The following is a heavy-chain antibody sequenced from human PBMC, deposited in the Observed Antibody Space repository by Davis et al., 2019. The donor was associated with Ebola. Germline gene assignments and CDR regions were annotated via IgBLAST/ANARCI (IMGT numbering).Heavy chain of an antibody. V-gene: IGHV4-34*01. Sequence: PSETLSLTCAVYGGSFSGYYWSWIRQPPGKGLEWIGEINHSGSTNYNPSLKSRVTISVDTSKNQFSLKLSSVTAADTAVYYCASTPVVPAAIQLRYYYYMDVWGKGTTVTVSS. CDR1: GGSFSGYY. J-gene: IGHJ6*03. D-gene: IGHD2-2*02. CDR3: ASTPVVPAAIQLRYYYYMDV. CDR2: INHSGST.